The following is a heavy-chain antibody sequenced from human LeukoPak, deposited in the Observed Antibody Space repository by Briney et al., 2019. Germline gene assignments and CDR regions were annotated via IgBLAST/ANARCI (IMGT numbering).Heavy chain of an antibody. CDR2: ISGSGGRT. D-gene: IGHD1-1*01. V-gene: IGHV3-23*01. CDR3: AEDGGTDDVYYFDY. CDR1: GFTFSSYA. Sequence: GGSLRLSCAASGFTFSSYAMSWVRQAPGKGLEWVSGISGSGGRTYYADSVKGRFTLSRDNSKNTLYLQMNSLRAEDTAIYYCAEDGGTDDVYYFDYWGQGTLVTVSS. J-gene: IGHJ4*02.